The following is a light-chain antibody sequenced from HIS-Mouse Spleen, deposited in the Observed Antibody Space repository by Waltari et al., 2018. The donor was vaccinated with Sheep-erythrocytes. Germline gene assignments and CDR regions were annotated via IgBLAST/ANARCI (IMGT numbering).Light chain of an antibody. Sequence: QSALTQPASVSGSPGQSITISCTGTSSDVGSYNLVSRYQQHPGKAPKLMIYEGSKRPSGVSNRFSGSKAGNTASLTISGLQAEDEADYYCCSYAGSYTWVFGGGTKLTVL. V-gene: IGLV2-23*01. CDR2: EGS. CDR3: CSYAGSYTWV. J-gene: IGLJ3*02. CDR1: SSDVGSYNL.